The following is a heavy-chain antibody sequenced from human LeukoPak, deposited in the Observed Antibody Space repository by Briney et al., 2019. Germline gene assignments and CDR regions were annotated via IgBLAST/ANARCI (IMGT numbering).Heavy chain of an antibody. Sequence: GGSLRLSCAASGFTFSSYEMNWVRQAPGKGLEWVSYISSGGGGIFYADSVKGRFTISRDNAKNSLHLQMNSLRAEDTAVYYCARDGASHPSIYYFDYWGQGTLVTVSS. CDR1: GFTFSSYE. D-gene: IGHD4-17*01. CDR3: ARDGASHPSIYYFDY. J-gene: IGHJ4*02. V-gene: IGHV3-48*03. CDR2: ISSGGGGI.